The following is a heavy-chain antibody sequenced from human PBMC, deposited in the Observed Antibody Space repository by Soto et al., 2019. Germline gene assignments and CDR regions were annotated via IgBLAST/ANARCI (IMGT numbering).Heavy chain of an antibody. J-gene: IGHJ5*01. Sequence: QVQLVESGGGVVEPGTSLSLSCAASGFTFSTYSMHWVRQAPGKGPEWLTCISDAGYNKYYADSVRGRFTISRDNSKNTLYLQMNSLGAEDTAVYYCARDVIPPEGPYWFDSWGQGALVIVS. D-gene: IGHD2-2*01. CDR1: GFTFSTYS. CDR3: ARDVIPPEGPYWFDS. V-gene: IGHV3-30-3*01. CDR2: ISDAGYNK.